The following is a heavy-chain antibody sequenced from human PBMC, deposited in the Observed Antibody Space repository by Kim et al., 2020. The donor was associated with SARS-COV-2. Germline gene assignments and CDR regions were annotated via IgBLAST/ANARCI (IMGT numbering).Heavy chain of an antibody. V-gene: IGHV7-4-1*02. CDR1: GYTFTSYA. Sequence: ASVKVSCKASGYTFTSYAMNWVRQAPGQGLEWMGWINTNTGNPTYAQGFTGRFVFSLDTSVSTAYLQISSLKAEDTAVYYCARAPRVTNFGVVDWFDPWGQGTLVTVSS. CDR3: ARAPRVTNFGVVDWFDP. J-gene: IGHJ5*02. D-gene: IGHD3-3*01. CDR2: INTNTGNP.